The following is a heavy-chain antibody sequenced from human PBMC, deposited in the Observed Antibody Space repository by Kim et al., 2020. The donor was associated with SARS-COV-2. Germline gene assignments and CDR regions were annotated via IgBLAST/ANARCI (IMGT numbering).Heavy chain of an antibody. J-gene: IGHJ4*02. Sequence: GGSLRLSCAASGFTFSSYAMSWVRQAPGKGLEWVSAISGSGGSTYYADSVKGRFTISRDNSKNTLYLQMNSLRAEDTAVYYCAKDLPVLARNYGDLRWYYFDYWGQGTLVTVSS. CDR3: AKDLPVLARNYGDLRWYYFDY. D-gene: IGHD4-17*01. V-gene: IGHV3-23*01. CDR1: GFTFSSYA. CDR2: ISGSGGST.